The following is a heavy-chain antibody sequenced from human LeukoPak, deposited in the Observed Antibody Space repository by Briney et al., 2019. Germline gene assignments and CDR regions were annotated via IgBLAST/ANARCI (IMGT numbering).Heavy chain of an antibody. CDR3: ARRDTGWNYCDY. CDR2: IHYKGST. V-gene: IGHV4-59*08. J-gene: IGHJ4*02. D-gene: IGHD6-19*01. CDR1: GDSINGHY. Sequence: SETLSLTCTISGDSINGHYWSWIRRPPGKRLEWIGDIHYKGSTNYNLSLKSRVTISVDTSKNHLSLNLTSVLAADTAIYYCARRDTGWNYCDYWGQGILVTVSS.